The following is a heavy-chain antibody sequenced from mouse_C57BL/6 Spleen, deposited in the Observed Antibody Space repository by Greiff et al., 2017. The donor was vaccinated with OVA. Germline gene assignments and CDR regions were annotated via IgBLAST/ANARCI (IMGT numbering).Heavy chain of an antibody. CDR2: INPNYGST. V-gene: IGHV1-39*01. CDR1: GCSFTDYN. CDR3: ARGNLIYYDYEFAY. D-gene: IGHD2-4*01. J-gene: IGHJ3*01. Sequence: VHVKQPGPELVKPGASVKLSCKASGCSFTDYNMNWVKQSNGQSLEWIGVINPNYGSTSYNQKFKGKATLTVDQSSSTAYMQLNSLTSEDSAVYYCARGNLIYYDYEFAYWGQGTLVTVSA.